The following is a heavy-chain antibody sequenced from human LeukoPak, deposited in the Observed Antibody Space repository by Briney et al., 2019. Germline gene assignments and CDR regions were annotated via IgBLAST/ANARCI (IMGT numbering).Heavy chain of an antibody. J-gene: IGHJ4*02. V-gene: IGHV3-30*18. CDR1: GFTFSSYG. D-gene: IGHD3-22*01. CDR3: AKGPYYYDSSGWSY. CDR2: ISYDGSNK. Sequence: GGSLRLSCAASGFTFSSYGMHWVRQAPGKGLEWVAVISYDGSNKYYADSVKGRFTISRDNSKNTLYLQMNSLRAEDTAVYYCAKGPYYYDSSGWSYWGQGTLVTVS.